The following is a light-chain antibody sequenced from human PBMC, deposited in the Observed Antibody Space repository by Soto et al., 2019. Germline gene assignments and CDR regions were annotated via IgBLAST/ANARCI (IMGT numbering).Light chain of an antibody. V-gene: IGKV3-15*01. CDR3: QPYNNWPLT. CDR2: DTS. CDR1: QSIGDT. Sequence: EVVMTQSPATLSVSPGEGVTLSCRANQSIGDTLAWYQHKPGQTPRLLSYDTSTRATGVPARFSGSRSGPEFTLTIYSLQSKDLAIYYCQPYNNWPLTFGGGTKVESK. J-gene: IGKJ4*01.